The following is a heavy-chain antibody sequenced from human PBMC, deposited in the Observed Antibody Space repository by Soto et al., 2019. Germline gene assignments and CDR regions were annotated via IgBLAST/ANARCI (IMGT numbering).Heavy chain of an antibody. CDR2: ISWDSVKI. CDR1: GFSIDDFS. Sequence: GGSLRLSCAASGFSIDDFSMHWVRQAPGKGLEWVSSISWDSVKIGYADSVTGRFSVSRDNAKNSLFLQMSSLKPEDTAFYFCANDNPGRYGEYDSTWFEPWDQGTLLTVSS. D-gene: IGHD5-18*01. J-gene: IGHJ5*02. CDR3: ANDNPGRYGEYDSTWFEP. V-gene: IGHV3-9*01.